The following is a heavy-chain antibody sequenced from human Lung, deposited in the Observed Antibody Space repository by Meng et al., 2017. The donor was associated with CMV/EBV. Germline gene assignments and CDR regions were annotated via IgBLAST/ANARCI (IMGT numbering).Heavy chain of an antibody. Sequence: ASVXVSXKASGFTFTSFYMQWVRQAPGQGLEWMGIISPSGDTTSYAQKFQGRVTLTRDTSTSTVYMELSSLRSEDTAIYYCARGDRGIYYGSGKYNNVEFDYWXQVTXVTVAS. CDR1: GFTFTSFY. D-gene: IGHD3-10*01. CDR3: ARGDRGIYYGSGKYNNVEFDY. CDR2: ISPSGDTT. J-gene: IGHJ4*02. V-gene: IGHV1-46*01.